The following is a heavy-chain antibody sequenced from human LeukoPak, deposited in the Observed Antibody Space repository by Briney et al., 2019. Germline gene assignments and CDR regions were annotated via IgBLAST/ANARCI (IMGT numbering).Heavy chain of an antibody. V-gene: IGHV3-7*01. CDR3: GRETWHAYNDFWSGYVTD. J-gene: IGHJ4*02. CDR2: IRQDGKSN. Sequence: GGSLRLSCAAAGFAFSDSWMTWVRRAPGKGREWVANIRQDGKSNYYGDSGKGRFTISRDNAHSTLYLDMNSLTAEDTALYYCGRETWHAYNDFWSGYVTDWGQGILVTVSS. CDR1: GFAFSDSW. D-gene: IGHD3-3*01.